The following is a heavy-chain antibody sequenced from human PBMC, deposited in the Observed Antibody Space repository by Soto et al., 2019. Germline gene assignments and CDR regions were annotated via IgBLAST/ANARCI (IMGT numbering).Heavy chain of an antibody. D-gene: IGHD1-26*01. CDR2: IHHSGNT. J-gene: IGHJ4*02. V-gene: IGHV4-4*02. CDR3: AKMVGATLVDY. Sequence: QVQLQESGPGLVKPSGTLSLTCTVSGASISSTSSGDWWSWVRQPPGKGLEWIREIHHSGNTNYNPSLKSRVSMSVDKSKNQFSLRLSSVTAADTAAYYCAKMVGATLVDYWGQGTLVTVSS. CDR1: GASISSTSSGDW.